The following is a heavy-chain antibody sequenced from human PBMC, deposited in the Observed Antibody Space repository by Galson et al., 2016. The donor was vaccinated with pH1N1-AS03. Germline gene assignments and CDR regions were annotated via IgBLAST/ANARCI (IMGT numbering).Heavy chain of an antibody. CDR3: ARFPDYGDDVGD. V-gene: IGHV4-59*08. Sequence: SETLSLTCTVSGGSISSYYWRWIRQPPGKRLEWIGYIFYNGTTNYNPSLKSRVTISVDTSKNQFSLKLTSVTAADPAGYSCARFPDYGDDVGDWGQGTLLTVSA. J-gene: IGHJ4*02. CDR2: IFYNGTT. CDR1: GGSISSYY. D-gene: IGHD4-17*01.